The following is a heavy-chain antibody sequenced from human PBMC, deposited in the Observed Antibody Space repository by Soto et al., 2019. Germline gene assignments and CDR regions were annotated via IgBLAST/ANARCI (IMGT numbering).Heavy chain of an antibody. CDR1: GGDIISASYS. D-gene: IGHD6-6*01. CDR2: IYSSGST. Sequence: QVQLQESGPKLVKPSQTLSLSCAVSGGDIISASYSWNWIRQSPGRGLEWIGHIYSSGSTYYNPSLKSRVSISVDTSNNQFSLKLTSVTAADTAVYFCAREDAARIERWFVALGQGIVVTVSS. CDR3: AREDAARIERWFVA. J-gene: IGHJ5*02. V-gene: IGHV4-31*11.